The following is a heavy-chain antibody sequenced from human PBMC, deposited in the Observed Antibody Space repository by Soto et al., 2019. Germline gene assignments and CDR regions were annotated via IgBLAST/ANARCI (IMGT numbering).Heavy chain of an antibody. V-gene: IGHV3-64*01. CDR1: GFTFSSYA. Sequence: GSLRLSCAASGFTFSSYAMHWVRQAPGKGLEYVSAISSNGGSTYYANSVKGRFTISRDNSKNTLYLQMGSLRAEDMAVYYCARDSSSSGLLNYYMDVWGKGTTVTVS. J-gene: IGHJ6*03. D-gene: IGHD6-6*01. CDR3: ARDSSSSGLLNYYMDV. CDR2: ISSNGGST.